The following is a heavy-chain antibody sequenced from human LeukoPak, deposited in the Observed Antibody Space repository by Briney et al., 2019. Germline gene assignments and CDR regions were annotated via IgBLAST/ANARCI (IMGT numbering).Heavy chain of an antibody. D-gene: IGHD3-3*01. CDR2: INWNSGSK. CDR3: AKDLFQYYYYMDV. Sequence: GGSLRLSCATSGFAFDDHGLSWVRQAPGKGLEWVSGINWNSGSKRYAASVKGRFTISRDNSKNTLYLQMNSLRAEDTAVYYCAKDLFQYYYYMDVWGKGTTVTVSS. J-gene: IGHJ6*03. CDR1: GFAFDDHG. V-gene: IGHV3-20*04.